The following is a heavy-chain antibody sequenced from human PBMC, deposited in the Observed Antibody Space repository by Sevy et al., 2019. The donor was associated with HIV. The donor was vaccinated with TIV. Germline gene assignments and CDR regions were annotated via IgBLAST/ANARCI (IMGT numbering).Heavy chain of an antibody. CDR3: AKARYNYGTFYFDY. J-gene: IGHJ4*02. CDR1: GFTFSDSY. CDR2: ISRSGTII. Sequence: GGSLRLSCAASGFTFSDSYMSWFRQAPGKGLEWVSYISRSGTIIYYADTVKRGFTISRDNTKNSLYMQINSLKAEDTDVYYCAKARYNYGTFYFDYWGQGTLVTVSS. D-gene: IGHD5-18*01. V-gene: IGHV3-11*01.